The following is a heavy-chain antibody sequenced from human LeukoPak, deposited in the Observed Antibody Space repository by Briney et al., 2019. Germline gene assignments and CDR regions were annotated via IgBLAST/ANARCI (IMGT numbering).Heavy chain of an antibody. V-gene: IGHV1-18*01. CDR3: ARAVTGTTGAYYYYYMDV. D-gene: IGHD1-20*01. CDR1: GYTFASYG. Sequence: GASVKVSCKASGYTFASYGISWVRQAPGQGLEWMGWISAYNGNTNYAQKLQGRVTMNTDTSTSTAYMELRSLRSDDTAVYYCARAVTGTTGAYYYYYMDVWGKGTTVTVSS. CDR2: ISAYNGNT. J-gene: IGHJ6*03.